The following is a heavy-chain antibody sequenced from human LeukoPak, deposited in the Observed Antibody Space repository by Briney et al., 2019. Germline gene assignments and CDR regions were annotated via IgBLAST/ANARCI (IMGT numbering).Heavy chain of an antibody. CDR2: INSDGSNT. CDR1: GFTFSSYW. Sequence: GGSLRLSCAASGFTFSSYWMHWVRQAPGKGLVWVSHINSDGSNTNYADYVKGRFTISRDNAKNTLYLQLNSLRAEDTAVYYCTGRSAVGSDFWGQGTLVTVSS. CDR3: TGRSAVGSDF. V-gene: IGHV3-74*01. D-gene: IGHD4-23*01. J-gene: IGHJ4*02.